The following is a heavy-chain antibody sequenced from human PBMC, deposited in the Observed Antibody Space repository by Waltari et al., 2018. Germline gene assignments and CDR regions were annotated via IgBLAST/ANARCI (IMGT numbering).Heavy chain of an antibody. CDR2: IKSKTDGGTT. Sequence: EVQLVESGGGLVKPGGSLRLSCAASGFPFSNAWMSWVRQAPGKGLEWGGRIKSKTDGGTTDYAAPVKGRFTISRDDSKNTLYLQMNSLKTEDTAVYYCTTTDYWGQGTLVTVSS. CDR1: GFPFSNAW. J-gene: IGHJ4*02. CDR3: TTTDY. V-gene: IGHV3-15*01.